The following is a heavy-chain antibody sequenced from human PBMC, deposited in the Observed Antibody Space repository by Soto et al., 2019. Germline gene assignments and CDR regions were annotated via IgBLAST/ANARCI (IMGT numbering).Heavy chain of an antibody. CDR3: AKDIRRGQQLPTPYYYYGMDV. V-gene: IGHV3-43*01. J-gene: IGHJ6*02. CDR2: ISWDGGST. Sequence: EVQLVESGGVVVQPGGSLRLSCAASGFTFDDYTMHWVRQAPGKGLEWVSLISWDGGSTYYADSVKGRFTISRDNSKNSLYLQMNSLRTEDTALYYCAKDIRRGQQLPTPYYYYGMDVWGQGTTVTVSS. D-gene: IGHD6-13*01. CDR1: GFTFDDYT.